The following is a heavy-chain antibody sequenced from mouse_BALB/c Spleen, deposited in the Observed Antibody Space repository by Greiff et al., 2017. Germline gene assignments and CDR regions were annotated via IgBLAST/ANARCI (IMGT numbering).Heavy chain of an antibody. D-gene: IGHD2-14*01. J-gene: IGHJ3*01. CDR1: GFTFSSFG. CDR3: ASNRYDGGGFAY. V-gene: IGHV5-17*02. Sequence: EVKLMESGGGLVQPGGSRKLSCAASGFTFSSFGMHWVRQAPEKGLEWVAYISSGSSTIYYADTVKGRFTISRDNPKNTLFLQMTSLRSEDTAMYYCASNRYDGGGFAYWGQGTLVTVSA. CDR2: ISSGSSTI.